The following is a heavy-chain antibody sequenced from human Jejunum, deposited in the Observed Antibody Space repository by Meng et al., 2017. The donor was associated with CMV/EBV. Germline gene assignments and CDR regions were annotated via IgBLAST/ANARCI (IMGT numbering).Heavy chain of an antibody. CDR1: YS. D-gene: IGHD2-2*02. Sequence: YSMNWGRQAPGKGLEWVSSISGSGDNIYYADSVKGRFTISRDNAKNSLFLQMNSLRAEDTAVYYCARGLMGCTSTSCYSGWFDPWGQGTLVTVSS. V-gene: IGHV3-21*01. CDR3: ARGLMGCTSTSCYSGWFDP. CDR2: ISGSGDNI. J-gene: IGHJ5*02.